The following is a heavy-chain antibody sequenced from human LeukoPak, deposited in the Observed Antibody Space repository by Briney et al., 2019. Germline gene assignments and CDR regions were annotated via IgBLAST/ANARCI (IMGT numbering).Heavy chain of an antibody. CDR1: GFTVSSNY. V-gene: IGHV3-53*01. Sequence: PGGSLRLSCAASGFTVSSNYMSWVRQAPGKGLEWVSVIYSGGSTTYADSVKGRFIISRDNAKNTLYLQMNSLRVEDTAVYYCVRESEYFDWLLDYWGQGTLVTVSS. D-gene: IGHD3-9*01. J-gene: IGHJ4*02. CDR3: VRESEYFDWLLDY. CDR2: IYSGGST.